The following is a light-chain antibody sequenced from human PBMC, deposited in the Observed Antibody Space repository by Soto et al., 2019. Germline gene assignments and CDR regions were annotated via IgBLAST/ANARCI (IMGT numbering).Light chain of an antibody. CDR3: ATWDDSLNVWL. CDR2: SNT. J-gene: IGLJ2*01. Sequence: QSVLTQPPSASAPPGQRVTISCSGSTSNIGSNAVNWYQQLPGTAPKLLMYSNTQRPSGVPDRFSGSKSGTSASLAISGLQSEDESTYYCATWDDSLNVWLFGGGTKLTAL. CDR1: TSNIGSNA. V-gene: IGLV1-44*01.